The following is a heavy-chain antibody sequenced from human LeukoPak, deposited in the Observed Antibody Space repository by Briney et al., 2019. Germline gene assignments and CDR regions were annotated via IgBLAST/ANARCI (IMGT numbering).Heavy chain of an antibody. CDR3: ARDRQDYDLLTGYDF. V-gene: IGHV3-11*04. J-gene: IGHJ4*02. Sequence: GGSLRLSCAASGFTFSDYYMSWIRQAPGKGLEWVAYIRSSSTTIHYADSVKGRFTISRDNAKNSLYLQMNSLKDEDTGVYYCARDRQDYDLLTGYDFWGQGTLVTVSS. CDR2: IRSSSTTI. D-gene: IGHD3-9*01. CDR1: GFTFSDYY.